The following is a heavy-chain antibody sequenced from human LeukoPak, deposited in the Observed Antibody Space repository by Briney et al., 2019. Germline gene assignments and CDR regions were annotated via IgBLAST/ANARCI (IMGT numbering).Heavy chain of an antibody. D-gene: IGHD5-18*01. J-gene: IGHJ5*02. V-gene: IGHV3-23*01. Sequence: HPGGSLRLSCAASGLTFSSYAMSWVRQAPGKGLEWVSAISGSGGSTYYADSVKGRFTISRDNSKNTLYLQMNSLRAEDTAVYYCAKDRHSYDHGWFDPWGQGTLVTVSS. CDR3: AKDRHSYDHGWFDP. CDR2: ISGSGGST. CDR1: GLTFSSYA.